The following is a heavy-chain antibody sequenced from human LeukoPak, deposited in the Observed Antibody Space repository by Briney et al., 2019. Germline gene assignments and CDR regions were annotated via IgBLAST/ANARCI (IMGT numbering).Heavy chain of an antibody. V-gene: IGHV4-59*08. J-gene: IGHJ4*02. CDR1: GGSISSYY. Sequence: KPSETLSLTCTVSGGSISSYYWSWIRQPPGKGLEWIGYIYYSGSTNYNPSLKSRVTISVDTSKNQFSLKLSSVTAADTAVYYCATPHLTYYYDSSGYYSWGQGTLVTVSS. D-gene: IGHD3-22*01. CDR3: ATPHLTYYYDSSGYYS. CDR2: IYYSGST.